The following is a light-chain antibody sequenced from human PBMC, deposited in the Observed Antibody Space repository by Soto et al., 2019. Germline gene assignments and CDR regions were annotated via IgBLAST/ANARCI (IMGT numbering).Light chain of an antibody. CDR2: GIF. V-gene: IGKV3-20*01. CDR3: QHYGHPQWT. CDR1: QSGYNGY. Sequence: EIVLTQSPDSLSLSSGERATLSCRAGQSGYNGYLAWYQQRPGQPPRLLIYGIFTRADGIPDRFSGSGSGTDFTLTITRLELEDPAVYYCQHYGHPQWTFGQGTKVEI. J-gene: IGKJ1*01.